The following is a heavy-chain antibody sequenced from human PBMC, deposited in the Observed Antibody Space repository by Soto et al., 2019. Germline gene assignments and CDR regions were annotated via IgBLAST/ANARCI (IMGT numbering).Heavy chain of an antibody. CDR1: GFTFSSYS. V-gene: IGHV3-48*01. CDR2: ISSSSSTI. Sequence: EVQLVESGGGLVQPGGSLRLSCAASGFTFSSYSMNWVRQAPGKGLEWVSYISSSSSTIYYADSVKGRFTISRDNAKNSLYLQMNSLIAEDMAVYYCARDQDYGDLVPLWDWGQGTLVTVSS. D-gene: IGHD4-17*01. J-gene: IGHJ4*02. CDR3: ARDQDYGDLVPLWD.